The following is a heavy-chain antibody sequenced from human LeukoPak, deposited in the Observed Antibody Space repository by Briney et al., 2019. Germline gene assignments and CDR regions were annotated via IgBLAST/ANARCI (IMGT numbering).Heavy chain of an antibody. Sequence: ASVKVSCKASGYTFIDYYIHWVRQAPGQGLEWMGWSIPDNGGTNYAQKFQGRVTMTRDTSISTAYMELSRLRSDDTAVYYCAREVGAGWELPTGDYWGQGTLVTVSS. D-gene: IGHD1-26*01. CDR1: GYTFIDYY. CDR3: AREVGAGWELPTGDY. J-gene: IGHJ4*02. V-gene: IGHV1-2*02. CDR2: SIPDNGGT.